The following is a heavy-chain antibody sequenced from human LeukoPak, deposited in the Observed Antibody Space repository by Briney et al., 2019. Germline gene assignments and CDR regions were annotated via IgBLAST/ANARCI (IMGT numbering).Heavy chain of an antibody. J-gene: IGHJ4*02. CDR3: ARDTDSNFDY. D-gene: IGHD6-13*01. CDR2: IDRDGSNT. Sequence: GGSLRLSCAASGFTFRSYWLHWVRQAPGKGLVWGSRIDRDGSNTNYADYVKGRFTISRDNAKNTLYLQMNSLGAEHTAVYYCARDTDSNFDYWGQGTLVTVSS. V-gene: IGHV3-74*01. CDR1: GFTFRSYW.